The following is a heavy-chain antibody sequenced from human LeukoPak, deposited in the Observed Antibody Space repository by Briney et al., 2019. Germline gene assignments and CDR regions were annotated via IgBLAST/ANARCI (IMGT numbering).Heavy chain of an antibody. Sequence: SETLSLTCTVSGGSISSYYWNWIRQPPGKGLEWIGYIYYSGSTNYNPSLKSRVTISVDTSKNQFSLKLSSATAADTAVYYCARVNYGSGFDYWGQGTLVTVSS. D-gene: IGHD3-10*01. CDR2: IYYSGST. CDR3: ARVNYGSGFDY. V-gene: IGHV4-59*01. J-gene: IGHJ4*02. CDR1: GGSISSYY.